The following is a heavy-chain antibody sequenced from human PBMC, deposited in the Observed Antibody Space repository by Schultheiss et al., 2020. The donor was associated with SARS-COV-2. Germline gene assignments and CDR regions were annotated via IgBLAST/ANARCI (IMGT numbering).Heavy chain of an antibody. CDR1: GFTFSNAW. D-gene: IGHD3-22*01. V-gene: IGHV3-72*01. CDR2: TRNKANSYTT. J-gene: IGHJ4*02. CDR3: ARWGSSGPYFDY. Sequence: GGSLRLSCAASGFTFSNAWMSWVRQAPGKGLEWVGRTRNKANSYTTEYAASVKGRFTISRDDSKNSLYLQMNSLKTEDTAVYYCARWGSSGPYFDYWGQGTLVTVSS.